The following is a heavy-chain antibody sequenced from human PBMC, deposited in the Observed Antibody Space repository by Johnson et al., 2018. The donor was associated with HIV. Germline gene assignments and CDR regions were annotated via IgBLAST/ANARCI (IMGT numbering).Heavy chain of an antibody. J-gene: IGHJ3*02. V-gene: IGHV3-9*01. D-gene: IGHD6-19*01. CDR1: GFTFDDYA. Sequence: VQLVESGGGLVQPGRSLRLSCAPSGFTFDDYAMHWVRQAPGKGLEWVSGISWNSDNIAYADSVRGRFTIARDNAKNSLHLQMNSLRAEDTAFYYCAKARVRYSSDVDALDIWGQGT. CDR2: ISWNSDNI. CDR3: AKARVRYSSDVDALDI.